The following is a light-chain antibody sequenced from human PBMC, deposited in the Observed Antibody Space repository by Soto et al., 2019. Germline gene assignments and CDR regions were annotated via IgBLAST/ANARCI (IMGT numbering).Light chain of an antibody. Sequence: QSVLTQPASVSGSLGQSITISCSGTSSDVGAYNYVSWYQQYPGKAPKLMIYHVTDRPSGVSNRFSGSKSGNTASLTFSGFQAEDEADYYCCSYTTSNTFVFGTGTKVTVL. CDR3: CSYTTSNTFV. CDR1: SSDVGAYNY. J-gene: IGLJ1*01. CDR2: HVT. V-gene: IGLV2-14*01.